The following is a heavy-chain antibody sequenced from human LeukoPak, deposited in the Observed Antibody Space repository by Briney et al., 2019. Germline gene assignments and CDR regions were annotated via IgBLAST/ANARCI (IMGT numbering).Heavy chain of an antibody. CDR1: GFTFSSYA. J-gene: IGHJ4*02. V-gene: IGHV3-30-3*01. CDR3: ARDPGGSGALYYFDY. Sequence: GGSLRLSCAASGFTFSSYAMHWVRQAPGKGLEWVAVISYDGSNKYYADSVKGRFTISRDNSKNTLYLQMNSLRAEDTAVYYCARDPGGSGALYYFDYWGQGTLVTVSS. CDR2: ISYDGSNK. D-gene: IGHD3-10*01.